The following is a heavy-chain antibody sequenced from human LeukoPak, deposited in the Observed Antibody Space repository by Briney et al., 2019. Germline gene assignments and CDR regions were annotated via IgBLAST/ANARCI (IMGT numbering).Heavy chain of an antibody. CDR2: ITGSGGST. CDR1: GFTFSSHA. Sequence: GGSLRLSCAASGFTFSSHAMSWVRQAPGKGLEWVSGITGSGGSTYYADSVKGRFTISRDNSKNTLYLQMNGLRAEDTAIYYCARDARLLSFLKWGQGTLVTVSS. CDR3: ARDARLLSFLK. V-gene: IGHV3-23*01. J-gene: IGHJ4*02. D-gene: IGHD3-3*01.